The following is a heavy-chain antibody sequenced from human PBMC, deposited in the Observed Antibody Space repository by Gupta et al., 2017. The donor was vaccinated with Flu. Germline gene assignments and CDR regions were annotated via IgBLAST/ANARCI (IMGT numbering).Heavy chain of an antibody. V-gene: IGHV3-7*01. CDR1: GFTLCDYW. CDR2: INRDGSVI. CDR3: ARDVGSGDYDS. Sequence: EVQLVESGGGLVPPGGSLSLFCGASGFTLCDYWISSVLQAPGKGPEWVANINRDGSVINYMDFVRGRFTISRDNAKNAVYFQMNSLRVDDTAVYYCARDVGSGDYDSWGQGTLVTVSS. D-gene: IGHD4-17*01. J-gene: IGHJ5*01.